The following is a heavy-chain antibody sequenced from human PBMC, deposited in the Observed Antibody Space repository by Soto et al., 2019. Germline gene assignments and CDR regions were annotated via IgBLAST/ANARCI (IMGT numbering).Heavy chain of an antibody. Sequence: EVQLVESGGGLVQPGGSLRLSCAASGISLSAYWMHWVRQVPGKGLEWIARINEDGRSTSHMDSVKGRFTISRDNARDTLYLQMNSLRLEDTAVYYCARGWVERLPRQPPSDYWGQGTLVTVSS. CDR3: ARGWVERLPRQPPSDY. CDR1: GISLSAYW. CDR2: INEDGRST. V-gene: IGHV3-74*01. D-gene: IGHD3-3*01. J-gene: IGHJ4*02.